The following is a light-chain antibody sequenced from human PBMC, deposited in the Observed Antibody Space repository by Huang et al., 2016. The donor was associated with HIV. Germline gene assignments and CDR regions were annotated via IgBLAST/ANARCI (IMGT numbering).Light chain of an antibody. CDR3: QQYYSTPYT. CDR1: QSVLYSSNNKNY. CDR2: WAS. J-gene: IGKJ2*01. V-gene: IGKV4-1*01. Sequence: DIVMTQSPDSLAVSLGERATINCKSSQSVLYSSNNKNYLAWYQQKPGQPPKLLIYWASTRESGVPDRVSGSGSGTDFTLTISSLQAEDVAVYYCQQYYSTPYTFGQGTKLVIK.